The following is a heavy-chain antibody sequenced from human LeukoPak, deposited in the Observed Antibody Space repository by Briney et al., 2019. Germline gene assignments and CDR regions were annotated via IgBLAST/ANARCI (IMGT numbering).Heavy chain of an antibody. CDR2: IYYSGST. J-gene: IGHJ4*02. D-gene: IGHD5-12*01. Sequence: SETLSLTCTVSGGSISNYYWSWIRQPPGKGLEWIGYIYYSGSTNYNPSLKSRVTISVDTSKNQFSLKLYSVTAADTAVYYCARDPSTYGGYGYYFDYWGQGTPVTVSS. CDR3: ARDPSTYGGYGYYFDY. CDR1: GGSISNYY. V-gene: IGHV4-59*01.